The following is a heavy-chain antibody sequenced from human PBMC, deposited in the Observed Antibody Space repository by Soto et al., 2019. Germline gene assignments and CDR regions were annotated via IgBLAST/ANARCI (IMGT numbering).Heavy chain of an antibody. D-gene: IGHD3-22*01. J-gene: IGHJ4*02. CDR3: ASHYDSSGYYYRGLDY. Sequence: QVQLVQSGAEVKKPGSSVKVSCKASGGTFSSYAISWVGQAPGQGLEWMGGIIPIFGTADYAQKFQGRVTITADESTSTGNMELSSLRSEDTAVYYCASHYDSSGYYYRGLDYWGQGTLVTVSS. V-gene: IGHV1-69*12. CDR1: GGTFSSYA. CDR2: IIPIFGTA.